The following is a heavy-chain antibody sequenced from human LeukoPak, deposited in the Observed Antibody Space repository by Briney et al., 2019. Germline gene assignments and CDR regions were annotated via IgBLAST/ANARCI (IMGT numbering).Heavy chain of an antibody. J-gene: IGHJ3*02. CDR1: GGSISSYY. CDR3: ARAGCSGGSCYGSRGAFDI. Sequence: SETLSLTCTVSGGSISSYYWSWIRQPPGKGLEWIGYIYYSGGTNYNPSLKSRVTISVDTSKNQFSLKLSSVTAADTAVYYCARAGCSGGSCYGSRGAFDIWGQGTMVTVSS. D-gene: IGHD2-15*01. CDR2: IYYSGGT. V-gene: IGHV4-59*01.